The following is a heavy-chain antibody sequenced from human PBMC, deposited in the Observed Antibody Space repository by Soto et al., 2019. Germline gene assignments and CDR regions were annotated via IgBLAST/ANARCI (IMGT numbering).Heavy chain of an antibody. CDR1: GFTFSSYA. V-gene: IGHV3-30-3*01. CDR3: ETDHGVLRVLWFGYMDV. J-gene: IGHJ6*03. Sequence: LGGSLRLSCAASGFTFSSYAMHWVRQAPGKGLEWVAVISYDGSNKYYADSVKGRFTISRDNSKNTLYLQMNSLRAEDTAVYYCETDHGVLRVLWFGYMDVWGKGTTVNVSS. CDR2: ISYDGSNK. D-gene: IGHD3-10*01.